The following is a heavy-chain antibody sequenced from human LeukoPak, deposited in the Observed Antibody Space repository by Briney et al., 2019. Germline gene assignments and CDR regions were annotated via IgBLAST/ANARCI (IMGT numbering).Heavy chain of an antibody. V-gene: IGHV4-61*08. J-gene: IGHJ4*02. Sequence: SETLSLTCTVSGGSISSGDYYWSWIRQPPGKGLEWIGYIYYSGSTNYNPSLTSRVTISVDTSKNQFSLKMSSVTAADTAVYYCATGSSGWYSHLVYWGQGTLVTVSS. CDR3: ATGSSGWYSHLVY. D-gene: IGHD6-19*01. CDR2: IYYSGST. CDR1: GGSISSGDYY.